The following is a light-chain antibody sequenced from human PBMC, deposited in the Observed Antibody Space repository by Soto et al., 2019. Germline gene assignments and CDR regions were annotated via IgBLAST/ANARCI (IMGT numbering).Light chain of an antibody. Sequence: QSALTQPRSVSGSPGQSVTISCTGTSSDVGRYDYVSWYQQRPGKAPKLIIYDVSERPSGVPDRFSGSKFGNTASLTISGLQAEDEADYSCCSFAGSYTYVFGTGTKLTVL. CDR3: CSFAGSYTYV. J-gene: IGLJ1*01. CDR2: DVS. V-gene: IGLV2-11*01. CDR1: SSDVGRYDY.